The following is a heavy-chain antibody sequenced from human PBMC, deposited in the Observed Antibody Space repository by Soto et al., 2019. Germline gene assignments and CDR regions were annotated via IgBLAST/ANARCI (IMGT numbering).Heavy chain of an antibody. CDR2: IYSGGST. CDR3: ARVGYSSSWTGYNWFDP. Sequence: EVQLVESGGGLVQPGGSLRLSCAASGFTVSSNYMSWVRQAPGKGLEWVSVIYSGGSTYYADSVKGRFTISRDNSKNTLYLQMNSLRVEDTAVYYCARVGYSSSWTGYNWFDPWGQGTLVTVSS. J-gene: IGHJ5*02. D-gene: IGHD6-13*01. V-gene: IGHV3-66*01. CDR1: GFTVSSNY.